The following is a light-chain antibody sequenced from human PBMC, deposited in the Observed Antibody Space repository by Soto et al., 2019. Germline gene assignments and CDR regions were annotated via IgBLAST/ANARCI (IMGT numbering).Light chain of an antibody. CDR1: QSVSSIY. V-gene: IGKV3-20*01. CDR3: QQYGSSPRYT. CDR2: CAS. J-gene: IGKJ2*01. Sequence: EIVLTQSPGTLSLSPGERATLSCRASQSVSSIYLAWYQQKPGQAPRLLIYCASSRATGIPDRFSGSGSGTDFSLTISRLEPEDFAVYYCQQYGSSPRYTFGQGTKLEIK.